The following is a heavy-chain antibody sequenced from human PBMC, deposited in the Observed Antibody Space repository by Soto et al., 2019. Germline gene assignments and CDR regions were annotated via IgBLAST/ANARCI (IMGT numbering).Heavy chain of an antibody. CDR1: GFAFGSSW. V-gene: IGHV3-7*05. CDR3: ARDVSPGSGGYYLDAFDI. CDR2: IKGDGSAK. J-gene: IGHJ3*02. D-gene: IGHD6-25*01. Sequence: EVQLVESGGGLVQPGGSLRLSCAASGFAFGSSWMTWVRQAPGKGLEWVANIKGDGSAKSYLDSVRGRFTVSSDNAENSLFLRMNILRAEDTALYYCARDVSPGSGGYYLDAFDIWGQGKMVTVSS.